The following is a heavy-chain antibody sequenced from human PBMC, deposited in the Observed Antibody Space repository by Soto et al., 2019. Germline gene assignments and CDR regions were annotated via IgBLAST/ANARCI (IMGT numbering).Heavy chain of an antibody. D-gene: IGHD3-22*01. CDR2: IHYSETT. V-gene: IGHV4-39*07. CDR1: GVSMSESDYY. Sequence: SASPSLACTVSGVSMSESDYYWGWIRQPPGGGLEWLGSIHYSETTYYSSSLKGRATISIDTSQNLISLNLKSATAADTAVYSCVRMSVVGYFDYWGRGSLVTVSS. J-gene: IGHJ4*02. CDR3: VRMSVVGYFDY.